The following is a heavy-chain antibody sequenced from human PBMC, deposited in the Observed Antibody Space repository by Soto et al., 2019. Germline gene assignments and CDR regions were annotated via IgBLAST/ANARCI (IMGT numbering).Heavy chain of an antibody. Sequence: QVQLMESGGGVVQPGRSLRLSCAASGFTFSNFGMHWVRQAPVKGLEWVAVISNDGKTKFYADSVKGRFTVARDNSKNTLDLQMDSLRVEDTAVYYCTSQVATGDWGQGTLVTVSS. CDR3: TSQVATGD. CDR2: ISNDGKTK. D-gene: IGHD5-12*01. J-gene: IGHJ4*02. V-gene: IGHV3-30*03. CDR1: GFTFSNFG.